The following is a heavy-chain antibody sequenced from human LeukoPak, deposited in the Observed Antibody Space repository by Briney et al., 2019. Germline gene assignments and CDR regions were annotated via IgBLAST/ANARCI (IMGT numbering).Heavy chain of an antibody. D-gene: IGHD3-10*01. CDR2: ISGSGGST. Sequence: PGGSLRLSCAASGFTFSSYAMSWVRQAPGKGLEWVSAISGSGGSTYYADSVKGRFTISRDNAKNTLYLQMNSLRVEDTAVYYCARGRVYGSGSSDYWGQGTLVTVSS. V-gene: IGHV3-23*01. CDR1: GFTFSSYA. J-gene: IGHJ4*02. CDR3: ARGRVYGSGSSDY.